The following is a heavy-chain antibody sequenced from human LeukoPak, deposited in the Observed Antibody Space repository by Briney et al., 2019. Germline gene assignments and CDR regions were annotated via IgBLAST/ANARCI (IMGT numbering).Heavy chain of an antibody. CDR1: GVSISSYY. D-gene: IGHD3-10*01. CDR2: ITHSGST. J-gene: IGHJ4*02. V-gene: IGHV4-34*01. CDR3: ARGPPSSGTAGSYISYFDY. Sequence: SETLSLTCTVSGVSISSYYWSWIRQPPGKGLEWIGEITHSGSTKYNPSLKSRVTISVDTSKNQFSLKISSVTAADTAVYYCARGPPSSGTAGSYISYFDYWGQGTLVTVSS.